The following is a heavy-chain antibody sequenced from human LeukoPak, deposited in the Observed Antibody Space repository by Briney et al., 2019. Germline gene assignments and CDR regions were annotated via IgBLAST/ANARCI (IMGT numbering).Heavy chain of an antibody. CDR2: ISTSSSTI. CDR3: ARNFWSGYSDY. CDR1: GFTFSSYS. Sequence: PGGSLRLSCAASGFTFSSYSMNWVRQAPGKGLEWVPYISTSSSTIYYADSVKGRFTISRDNAKNSLYLQMNSLRAEDTAVYHCARNFWSGYSDYWGQGTLVTVSS. V-gene: IGHV3-48*01. J-gene: IGHJ4*02. D-gene: IGHD3-3*01.